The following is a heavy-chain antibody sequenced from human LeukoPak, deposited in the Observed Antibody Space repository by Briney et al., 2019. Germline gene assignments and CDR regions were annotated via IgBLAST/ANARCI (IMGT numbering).Heavy chain of an antibody. V-gene: IGHV3-9*01. CDR3: AKGGLTYYYDSSGYYTGAFDI. CDR2: ISWNSAGI. D-gene: IGHD3-22*01. J-gene: IGHJ3*02. CDR1: GFTFDNSA. Sequence: GGSLRLSCAASGFTFDNSAMHWVRQAPGKGLEWVSGISWNSAGIHYADSVKGRFTISRDNAKNSLYLQMNSLRAEDTALYYCAKGGLTYYYDSSGYYTGAFDIWGQGTMVTVSS.